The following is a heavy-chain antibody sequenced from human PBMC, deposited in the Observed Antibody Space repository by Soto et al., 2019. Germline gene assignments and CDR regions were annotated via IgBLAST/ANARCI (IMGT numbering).Heavy chain of an antibody. Sequence: GGSLRLSCAASGFTFSSYAMSWVRQAPGKGLEWVSAISGSGGSTYYADSVKGRFTISRDNSKNTLYLQMNSLRAEDTAVYYCARANYYGSGSYYYYFDYWGQGTLVTVSS. V-gene: IGHV3-23*01. J-gene: IGHJ4*02. CDR3: ARANYYGSGSYYYYFDY. CDR1: GFTFSSYA. CDR2: ISGSGGST. D-gene: IGHD3-10*01.